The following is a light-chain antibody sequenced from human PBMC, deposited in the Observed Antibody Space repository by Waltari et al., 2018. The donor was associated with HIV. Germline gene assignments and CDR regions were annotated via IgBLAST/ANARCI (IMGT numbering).Light chain of an antibody. Sequence: QSVLTQPPSVSGAPGQRVTISCTGSSSNIGAGYDVHWYQQLPGTAPKLLINGNINRPPGVPDRFSVSKSGTSASLAITGLQAEDEADYYCQSYDSSLSGSIFGGGTKLTVL. J-gene: IGLJ2*01. CDR3: QSYDSSLSGSI. CDR2: GNI. V-gene: IGLV1-40*01. CDR1: SSNIGAGYD.